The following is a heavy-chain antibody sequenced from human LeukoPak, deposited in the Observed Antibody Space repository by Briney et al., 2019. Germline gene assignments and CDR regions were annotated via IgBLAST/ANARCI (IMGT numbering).Heavy chain of an antibody. J-gene: IGHJ4*02. CDR2: ITDSGSST. CDR3: ATEVGGYTSGTFDY. V-gene: IGHV3-23*01. Sequence: GGSLRLSCAASGFSFSNYAMSWVRQAPGKGLEWVSGITDSGSSTYHADSVKGRFTISRDNSKNTLYLQMNSLRAEDTAVYYCATEVGGYTSGTFDYWARGTRVSVS. D-gene: IGHD6-19*01. CDR1: GFSFSNYA.